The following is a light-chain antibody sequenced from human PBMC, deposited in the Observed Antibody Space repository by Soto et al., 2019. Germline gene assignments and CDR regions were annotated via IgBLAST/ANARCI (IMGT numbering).Light chain of an antibody. CDR2: EVN. Sequence: QSALTQPPSASGSPGQSVTISCTGTSSDVGRYNYVSWYQQHPGKAPKLMIFEVNRRPSGVPDRFSGSKSGNTASLTVSGLQADDEADYYCSSFAGNSNVFGTGTKVTVL. V-gene: IGLV2-8*01. J-gene: IGLJ1*01. CDR1: SSDVGRYNY. CDR3: SSFAGNSNV.